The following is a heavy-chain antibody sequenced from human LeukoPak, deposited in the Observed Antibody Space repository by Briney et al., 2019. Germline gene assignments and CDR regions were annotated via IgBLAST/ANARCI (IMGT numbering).Heavy chain of an antibody. Sequence: GESLQISCKGPGYRFTSYWIGWVRPVPGKGLEWMGIIYPGDSDTRYSPSFQGQVTISADKSISTAYLQWSSLKASDTAMYYCARQVRGVTAFDYWGQGTLVTVSS. V-gene: IGHV5-51*01. CDR1: GYRFTSYW. CDR2: IYPGDSDT. J-gene: IGHJ4*02. CDR3: ARQVRGVTAFDY. D-gene: IGHD3-10*01.